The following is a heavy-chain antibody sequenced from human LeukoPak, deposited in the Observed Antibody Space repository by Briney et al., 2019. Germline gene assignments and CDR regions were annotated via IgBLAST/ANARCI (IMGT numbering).Heavy chain of an antibody. CDR1: GGSISRGDYY. CDR2: IYYSGST. J-gene: IGHJ5*02. Sequence: PSETLSLTCTVSGGSISRGDYYWSRIRQPPGKGLEWIGYIYYSGSTYYNPSLKSRVIISVDTSKNQFSLRLSSVTAADTAVYYCARDRGYCSGGSCLDNWFDPWGREPWSPSPQ. D-gene: IGHD2-15*01. CDR3: ARDRGYCSGGSCLDNWFDP. V-gene: IGHV4-30-4*01.